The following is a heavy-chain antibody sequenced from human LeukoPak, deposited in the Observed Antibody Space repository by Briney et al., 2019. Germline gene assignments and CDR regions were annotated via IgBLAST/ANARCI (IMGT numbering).Heavy chain of an antibody. V-gene: IGHV4-4*07. CDR2: IYTSGST. Sequence: SETLSLTCTVSGGSISSYYWSWIRQPAGKGLEWIGRIYTSGSTNYNPSLKSRVTIPVDTSKNQFSLKLSSVTAADTAVYYCARHSGYSSSWYVKFSWFDPWGQGTLVTVSS. CDR3: ARHSGYSSSWYVKFSWFDP. D-gene: IGHD6-13*01. J-gene: IGHJ5*02. CDR1: GGSISSYY.